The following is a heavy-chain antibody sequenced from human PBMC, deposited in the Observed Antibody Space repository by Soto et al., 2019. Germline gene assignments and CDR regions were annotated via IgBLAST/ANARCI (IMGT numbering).Heavy chain of an antibody. CDR3: ARGHYGSGSYYYYYYGMDV. CDR2: IGTAGDT. CDR1: GFTFSSYD. V-gene: IGHV3-13*01. Sequence: GGSLRLSCAASGFTFSSYDMHWLRQATGKGLEWVSAIGTAGDTYYPGSVKGRFTISRENAKNSLYLQMNSLRAEDTAVYYCARGHYGSGSYYYYYYGMDVWGQGTTVTVSS. J-gene: IGHJ6*01. D-gene: IGHD3-10*01.